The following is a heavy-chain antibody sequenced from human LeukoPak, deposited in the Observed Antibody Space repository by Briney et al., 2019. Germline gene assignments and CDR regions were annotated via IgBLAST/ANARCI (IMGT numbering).Heavy chain of an antibody. J-gene: IGHJ3*02. D-gene: IGHD4-11*01. CDR1: GGSFSGYY. CDR2: INHSGST. CDR3: ARAPWAYGNYVHAFDI. V-gene: IGHV4-34*01. Sequence: SETLSLTCAVYGGSFSGYYWSWIRQPPGKGLEWIGEINHSGSTNYNPSLKSRVTISVDTSKNQFSLKLTSVTAADTAVYYCARAPWAYGNYVHAFDIWGHGTMVTVSS.